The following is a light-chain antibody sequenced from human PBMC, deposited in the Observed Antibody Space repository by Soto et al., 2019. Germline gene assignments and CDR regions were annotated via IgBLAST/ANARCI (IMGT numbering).Light chain of an antibody. CDR3: SSYTSTSTLV. CDR1: SSDVGGYNY. V-gene: IGLV2-14*01. Sequence: QSALTQPASVSGSPGQSITISCTGTSSDVGGYNYVSWYQQHPGKAPKLMIYEVSNRPSGVSNRFSGSKSGIMASLTISGLQAEDEADYYCSSYTSTSTLVFGTGTKLTVL. CDR2: EVS. J-gene: IGLJ1*01.